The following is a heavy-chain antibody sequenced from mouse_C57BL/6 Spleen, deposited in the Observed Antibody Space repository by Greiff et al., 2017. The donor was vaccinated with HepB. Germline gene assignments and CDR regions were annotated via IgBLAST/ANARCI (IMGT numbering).Heavy chain of an antibody. V-gene: IGHV1-15*01. CDR1: GYTFTDYE. Sequence: QVQLQQSGAELVRPGASVTLSCKASGYTFTDYEMHWVKQTPVHGLEWIGAIDPETGGTAYNQKFKGKAILTADKSSSTAYMELRSLTSEDSAVYYCTRCSWDYFDYWGQGTTLTVSS. CDR2: IDPETGGT. D-gene: IGHD1-1*01. CDR3: TRCSWDYFDY. J-gene: IGHJ2*01.